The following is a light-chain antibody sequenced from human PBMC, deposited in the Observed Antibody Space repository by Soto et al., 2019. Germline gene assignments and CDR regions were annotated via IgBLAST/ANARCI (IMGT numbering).Light chain of an antibody. CDR2: GIS. CDR3: QQYGNTPRT. CDR1: QSVKSNY. V-gene: IGKV3-20*01. Sequence: EIVLTQSPGALCLSPGDTATLSCRASQSVKSNYFAWYQQKPGQAPRHLIYGISTRAAGIPDGLSGSGSGTDFTLTINRLEPEDSVVYYFQQYGNTPRTFGQGAKVEIK. J-gene: IGKJ1*01.